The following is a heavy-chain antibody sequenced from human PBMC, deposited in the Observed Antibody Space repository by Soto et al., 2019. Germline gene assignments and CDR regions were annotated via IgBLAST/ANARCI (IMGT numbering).Heavy chain of an antibody. V-gene: IGHV1-69*01. CDR1: GGTFSSYA. CDR3: ARDPAVATITNWFDP. D-gene: IGHD5-12*01. Sequence: QVQLVQSGAEVKKHESSVKVSCKASGGTFSSYAISWVRQAPGQGLEWTGGIIPIFGTANYAQKFQGRVKITPDESKNTAYMELSSLRSEDTAVYYCARDPAVATITNWFDPWGQGTLVTVSS. CDR2: IIPIFGTA. J-gene: IGHJ5*02.